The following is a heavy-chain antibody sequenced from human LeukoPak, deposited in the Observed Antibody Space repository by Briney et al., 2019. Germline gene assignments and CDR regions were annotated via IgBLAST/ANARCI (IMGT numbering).Heavy chain of an antibody. CDR1: GFIFSNYD. CDR3: VKMYDGY. J-gene: IGHJ4*02. D-gene: IGHD3-3*01. Sequence: GGSLRLSCSASGFIFSNYDMHWVRQAPGKGLEYVSAINNNGGRTYYADSVKGRFTVSRDNPKNTLYLQMSSLRAEDTAVYYCVKMYDGYWGQGTLVTISS. V-gene: IGHV3-64D*06. CDR2: INNNGGRT.